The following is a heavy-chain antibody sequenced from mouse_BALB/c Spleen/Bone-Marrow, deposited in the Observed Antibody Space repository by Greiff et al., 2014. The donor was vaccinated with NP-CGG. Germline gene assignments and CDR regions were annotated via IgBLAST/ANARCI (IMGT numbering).Heavy chain of an antibody. CDR1: GYTFTDYA. J-gene: IGHJ4*01. Sequence: VQLQESGAELVRPGVSVKISCKGSGYTFTDYAMHWVKQSHAKSLEWIGVISTYYGDASYNQKFKGKATMTVDKYSSAAYMELARLTSEDSAIYYCARGHYYGSSYYAMDYWGQGTSVTVSS. CDR3: ARGHYYGSSYYAMDY. D-gene: IGHD1-1*01. V-gene: IGHV1S137*01. CDR2: ISTYYGDA.